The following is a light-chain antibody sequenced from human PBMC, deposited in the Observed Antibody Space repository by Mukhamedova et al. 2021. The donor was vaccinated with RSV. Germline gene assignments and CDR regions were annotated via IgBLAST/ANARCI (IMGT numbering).Light chain of an antibody. CDR2: AAS. CDR3: LQYNSQPRS. V-gene: IGKV1-17*01. Sequence: WYQRRVHGKAPKRLIYAASNLQSGVPSRFSGSGSGTEFTLTISSLQPEAFASYYCLQYNSQPRSFGQGTKLEIK. J-gene: IGKJ2*04.